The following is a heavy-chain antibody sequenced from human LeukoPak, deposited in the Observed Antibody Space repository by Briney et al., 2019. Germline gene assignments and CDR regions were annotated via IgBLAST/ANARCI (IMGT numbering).Heavy chain of an antibody. CDR3: ARVGSDCGGGNCY. CDR2: ISTYNGNT. J-gene: IGHJ4*02. V-gene: IGHV1-18*01. D-gene: IGHD2-15*01. CDR1: GYTFTTFG. Sequence: GASVKVSCKASGYTFTTFGITWVRQAPGQGLEWMGRISTYNGNTNYAQNLQGRVTMTTDTSTYTVYMELRSLTSDDTAVHYCARVGSDCGGGNCYWGQGTLVTVSS.